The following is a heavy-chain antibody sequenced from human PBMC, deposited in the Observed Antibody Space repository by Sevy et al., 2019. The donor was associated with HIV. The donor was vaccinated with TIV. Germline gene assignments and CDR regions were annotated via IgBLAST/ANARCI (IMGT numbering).Heavy chain of an antibody. Sequence: GGSLRLSCAASGFTFSSYSMNWVRQAPGKGLEWVSYIRSDGSTIYYADSVKGRFTISRDNAKNSLYLQMNSLRAEDTAIYYCARGSSSSRGGYWGQGTLVTVSS. CDR3: ARGSSSSRGGY. V-gene: IGHV3-48*01. CDR2: IRSDGSTI. J-gene: IGHJ4*02. D-gene: IGHD6-6*01. CDR1: GFTFSSYS.